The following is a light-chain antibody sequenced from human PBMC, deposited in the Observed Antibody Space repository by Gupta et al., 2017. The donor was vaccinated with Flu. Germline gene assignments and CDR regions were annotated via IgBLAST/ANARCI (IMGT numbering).Light chain of an antibody. CDR1: QTIGKY. V-gene: IGKV1-39*01. J-gene: IGKJ2*01. Sequence: PSSLSASVGDSVTITCRASQTIGKYLNWYQQKAGTAPKLLIFAASTLQSGVPSRFSGDGAGRDFTLTINSLRPEDFATYYCQQSDRTPYTFGQGTKVDI. CDR3: QQSDRTPYT. CDR2: AAS.